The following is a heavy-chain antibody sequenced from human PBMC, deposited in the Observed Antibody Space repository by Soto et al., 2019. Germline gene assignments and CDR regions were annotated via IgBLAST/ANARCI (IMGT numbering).Heavy chain of an antibody. CDR3: ARVVAARQDAYYYYYYGMDV. CDR2: ISSSSSYT. Sequence: QVQLVESGGGLVKPGGSLRLSCAASGFTFSDYYMSWIRQAPGKGLEWVSYISSSSSYTNYADSVKGRFTISRDNAKNSLYLQMNSLRAEDTAVYYCARVVAARQDAYYYYYYGMDVWGQGTTVTVSS. J-gene: IGHJ6*02. CDR1: GFTFSDYY. V-gene: IGHV3-11*06. D-gene: IGHD6-6*01.